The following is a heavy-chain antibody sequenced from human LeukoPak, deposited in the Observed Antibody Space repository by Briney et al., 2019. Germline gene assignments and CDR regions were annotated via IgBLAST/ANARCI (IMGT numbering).Heavy chain of an antibody. CDR1: ALTFSSYG. CDR2: ISSDSSYI. J-gene: IGHJ3*02. V-gene: IGHV3-21*01. Sequence: PGGSLRVSCAASALTFSSYGMSWVRQAPGKGLEWVSSISSDSSYIYYADSAKGRFTISRDNAKNSLYLQMNSLRAEDTAVYYCGRGGYCSGGTCYRFNAFDIWGQGTTVTVSS. D-gene: IGHD2-15*01. CDR3: GRGGYCSGGTCYRFNAFDI.